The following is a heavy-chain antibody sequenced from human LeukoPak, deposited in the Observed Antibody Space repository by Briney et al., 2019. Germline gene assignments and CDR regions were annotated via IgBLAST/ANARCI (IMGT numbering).Heavy chain of an antibody. CDR2: INYSGST. CDR3: ASSSSYCGGDCYSAAEYFQH. J-gene: IGHJ1*01. V-gene: IGHV4-59*01. CDR1: GCSISSYY. D-gene: IGHD2-21*02. Sequence: TETLSLTCTVSGCSISSYYLSWVRQPPGKGLEWIGYINYSGSTNYNPSLKKRGTISVTKTNNHFSLKLSSVAAAETAVYYCASSSSYCGGDCYSAAEYFQHWGQGTLVTVSS.